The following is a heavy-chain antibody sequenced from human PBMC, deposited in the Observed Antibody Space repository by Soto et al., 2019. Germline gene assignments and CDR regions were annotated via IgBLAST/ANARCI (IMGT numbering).Heavy chain of an antibody. CDR2: ISAYNGNT. D-gene: IGHD5-18*01. J-gene: IGHJ6*02. Sequence: ASVKVSCKASGYTFTSYGISWVRQAPGQGLEWMGWISAYNGNTNYAQKLQGRVTMTTDTSTSTAYMELRSLRSDDTAVYYCARDTPPRGYSYGYSYYYYGMDVWGQGTTVTVS. CDR3: ARDTPPRGYSYGYSYYYYGMDV. V-gene: IGHV1-18*01. CDR1: GYTFTSYG.